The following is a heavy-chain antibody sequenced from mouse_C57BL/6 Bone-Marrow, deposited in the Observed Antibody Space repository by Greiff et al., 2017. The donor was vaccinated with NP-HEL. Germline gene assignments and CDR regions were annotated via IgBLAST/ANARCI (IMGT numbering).Heavy chain of an antibody. D-gene: IGHD1-2*01. Sequence: VQLKESGGDLVKPGGSLKLSCAASGFTFSSYGMSWVRQTPDKRLEWVATISSGGSYTYYPDSVKGRFTISRDNAKNTLYLQMSSLKSEDTAMYYCATVTYFDYWGQGTTLTVSS. V-gene: IGHV5-6*01. J-gene: IGHJ2*01. CDR2: ISSGGSYT. CDR3: ATVTYFDY. CDR1: GFTFSSYG.